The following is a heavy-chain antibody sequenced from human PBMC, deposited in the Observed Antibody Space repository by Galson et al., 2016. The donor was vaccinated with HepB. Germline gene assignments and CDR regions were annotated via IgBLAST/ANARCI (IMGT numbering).Heavy chain of an antibody. CDR2: ISGSGGST. J-gene: IGHJ5*02. CDR1: GFTFSDYA. D-gene: IGHD6-13*01. Sequence: SLRLSCAASGFTFSDYALNWVRQAPGKGLEWVSSISGSGGSTLYIDSVKGRFTISRDNSKNTLYLQMTSLRAEDTAIYYCAKSLQGAAAGSWFDPWGQGTLGTVSS. CDR3: AKSLQGAAAGSWFDP. V-gene: IGHV3-23*01.